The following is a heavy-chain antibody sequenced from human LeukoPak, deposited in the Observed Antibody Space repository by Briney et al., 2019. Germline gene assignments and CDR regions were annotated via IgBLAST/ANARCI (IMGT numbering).Heavy chain of an antibody. V-gene: IGHV3-23*01. CDR3: AKGRTYYDILTVYDY. Sequence: GGSLRLSCAASGITFSSYAMSWVRQAPGHGLEWVSGISASGGGTYYVDSAQGRFTISRDNSKNTPYLQMNSLRAEDTAVYYCAKGRTYYDILTVYDYWGQGTLVTVSS. J-gene: IGHJ4*02. D-gene: IGHD3-9*01. CDR1: GITFSSYA. CDR2: ISASGGGT.